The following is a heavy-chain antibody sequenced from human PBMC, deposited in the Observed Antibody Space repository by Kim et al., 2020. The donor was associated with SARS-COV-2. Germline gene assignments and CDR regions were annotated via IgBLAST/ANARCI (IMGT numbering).Heavy chain of an antibody. Sequence: ASVKVSCKASGYTFTSYGISWVRQAPGQGLEWMGWISAYNGNTNYAQKLQGRVTMTTDTSTSTAYMELRSLRSDDTAVYYCARILWFGELRPRTYYFDYWGQGTLVTVSS. J-gene: IGHJ4*02. V-gene: IGHV1-18*01. CDR2: ISAYNGNT. CDR3: ARILWFGELRPRTYYFDY. D-gene: IGHD3-10*01. CDR1: GYTFTSYG.